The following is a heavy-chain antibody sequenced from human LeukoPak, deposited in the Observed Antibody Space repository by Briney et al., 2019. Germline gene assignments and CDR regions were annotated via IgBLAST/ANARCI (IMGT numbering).Heavy chain of an antibody. D-gene: IGHD3-22*01. CDR3: AKDMGYDSSGRFDY. J-gene: IGHJ4*02. V-gene: IGHV3-23*01. CDR2: IGGSGVRT. Sequence: GGTLRLSCSASGFTFTTYGMNWVRQAPGKGLEWVSGIGGSGVRTYYADSVKGRFTISRDNAKNSLYLQMNSLRAEDMALYYCAKDMGYDSSGRFDYWGQGTLVTVSS. CDR1: GFTFTTYG.